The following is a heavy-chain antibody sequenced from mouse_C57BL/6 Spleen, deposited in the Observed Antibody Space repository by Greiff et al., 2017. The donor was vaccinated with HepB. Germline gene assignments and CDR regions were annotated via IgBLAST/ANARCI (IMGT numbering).Heavy chain of an antibody. J-gene: IGHJ1*03. V-gene: IGHV1-15*01. CDR2: IDPETGGT. CDR3: TKTDGYHWYFDV. Sequence: QVQLQQSGAELVRPGASVTLSCKASGYTFTDYEMHWVKQTPVHGLEWIGAIDPETGGTAYNQKFKGKAILTADKSSSTAYMELRSLTSEDSAVYYCTKTDGYHWYFDVWGTGTTVTVSS. CDR1: GYTFTDYE. D-gene: IGHD2-3*01.